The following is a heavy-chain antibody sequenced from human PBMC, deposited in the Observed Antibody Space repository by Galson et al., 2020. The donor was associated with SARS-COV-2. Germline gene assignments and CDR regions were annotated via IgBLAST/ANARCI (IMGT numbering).Heavy chain of an antibody. CDR3: AREMATSYYYYYYMDV. CDR2: TYYRSKWYN. Sequence: LSLTCAISGDSVSSNSAAWNWIRQSPSRGLEWLGRTYYRSKWYNDYAVSVKSRITINPDTSKNQFSLQLNSVTPEDTAVYYCAREMATSYYYYYYMDVWGKGTTVTVSS. J-gene: IGHJ6*03. D-gene: IGHD5-12*01. CDR1: GDSVSSNSAA. V-gene: IGHV6-1*01.